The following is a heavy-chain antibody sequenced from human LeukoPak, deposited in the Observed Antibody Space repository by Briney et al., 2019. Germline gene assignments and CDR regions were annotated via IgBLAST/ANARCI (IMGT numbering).Heavy chain of an antibody. D-gene: IGHD2-15*01. J-gene: IGHJ4*02. Sequence: SETLSLTCTVSGGSVSSASNYWSWIRQPPGKGLEWIGYMYYSGSTSYNPSLKSRITISADTSKNQFSLKLSSVTAADTAVYYCARDPGYCSGGSCGNFDYWGQGTLVTVSS. CDR2: MYYSGST. V-gene: IGHV4-61*01. CDR3: ARDPGYCSGGSCGNFDY. CDR1: GGSVSSASNY.